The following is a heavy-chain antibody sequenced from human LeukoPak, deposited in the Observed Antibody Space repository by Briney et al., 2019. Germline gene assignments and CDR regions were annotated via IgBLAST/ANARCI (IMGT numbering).Heavy chain of an antibody. CDR3: ARVRLDSGTYSLYY. V-gene: IGHV3-48*01. D-gene: IGHD3-10*01. CDR2: ISGRSSTK. J-gene: IGHJ4*02. Sequence: GGSLRLSCAVSGFPFSIYEMNWVRQAPGRGLEWVSYISGRSSTKYYADSVKGRFTISRDNAENSLYLQMNSLRVEDTAVYYCARVRLDSGTYSLYYWGQGTLVTVSS. CDR1: GFPFSIYE.